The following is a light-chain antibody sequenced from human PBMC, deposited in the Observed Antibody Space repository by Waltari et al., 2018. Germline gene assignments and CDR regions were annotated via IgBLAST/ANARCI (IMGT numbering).Light chain of an antibody. Sequence: EFLLPPAPGPLSLSPGARATLSCRASQSVGRSLTWYQQRHGQAPRLLIYDASTRATGIPDRFSGGGSGTDFSHTMSRLGPEDFAVYYCQMYVRLPATFGQGTKVEI. CDR3: QMYVRLPAT. CDR1: QSVGRS. J-gene: IGKJ1*01. CDR2: DAS. V-gene: IGKV3-20*01.